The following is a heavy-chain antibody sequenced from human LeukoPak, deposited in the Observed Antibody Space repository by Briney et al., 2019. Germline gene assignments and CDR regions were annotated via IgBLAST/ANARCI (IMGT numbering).Heavy chain of an antibody. D-gene: IGHD5-24*01. J-gene: IGHJ4*02. Sequence: GGSLRLSCTASGFTFSSYWMNWVRQAPREGLEWVANIKQDGSEKYYVDSVKGRFTISRDNAKKSLYLQMNSLRAEDTAVYYCARETEMANLDYWGQGTLVTVSS. V-gene: IGHV3-7*04. CDR2: IKQDGSEK. CDR3: ARETEMANLDY. CDR1: GFTFSSYW.